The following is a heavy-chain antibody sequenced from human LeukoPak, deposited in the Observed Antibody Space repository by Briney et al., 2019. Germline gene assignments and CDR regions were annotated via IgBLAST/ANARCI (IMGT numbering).Heavy chain of an antibody. CDR3: VRDLEQWLVTNWFDP. D-gene: IGHD6-19*01. V-gene: IGHV3-23*01. CDR2: IIGSGTST. Sequence: PGGSLRLSCAASGFTFSSHAMSWVRQGPGKGLDWVSGIIGSGTSTYYADSVKGRFTISRDNSRNTLYLQVNSLRAEDTAVYYCVRDLEQWLVTNWFDPWGQGTLVTVSS. J-gene: IGHJ5*02. CDR1: GFTFSSHA.